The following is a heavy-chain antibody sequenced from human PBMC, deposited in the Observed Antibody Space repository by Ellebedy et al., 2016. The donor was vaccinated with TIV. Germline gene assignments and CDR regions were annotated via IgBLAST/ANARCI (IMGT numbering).Heavy chain of an antibody. D-gene: IGHD3-16*01. CDR1: GGSISSYY. Sequence: SETLSLTCTVSGGSISSYYWSWIRQPPGKGLEWIGYIYYSGSTNYNPSLKSRVTISVDTSKNQFSLKLSSVTAADTAVYYCAREGITFGGLDYWGQGTLVTVSS. V-gene: IGHV4-59*01. CDR2: IYYSGST. J-gene: IGHJ4*02. CDR3: AREGITFGGLDY.